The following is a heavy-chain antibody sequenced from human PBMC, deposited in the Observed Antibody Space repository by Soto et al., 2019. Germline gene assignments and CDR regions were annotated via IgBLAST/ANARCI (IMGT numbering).Heavy chain of an antibody. D-gene: IGHD1-1*01. CDR3: ATEGAKTTWNFDY. CDR1: GFTFGSCG. CDR2: VSPHGANT. J-gene: IGHJ4*02. V-gene: IGHV3-23*01. Sequence: PGGSLRLSRVALGFTFGSCGMNWVRKAPGKGLEWVAGVSPHGANTYYADSVRGRFIISRDDSRNTVSLDMKSLRGEDSAVYYCATEGAKTTWNFDYWGQGTVVTVSS.